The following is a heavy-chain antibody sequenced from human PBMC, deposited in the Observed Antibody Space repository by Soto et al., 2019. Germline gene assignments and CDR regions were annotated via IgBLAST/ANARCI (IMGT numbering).Heavy chain of an antibody. D-gene: IGHD6-19*01. CDR3: ARARQWLVRGFDY. Sequence: TSETLSLTCAVYGGSFSGYYWSWIRQPPGKGLEWIGEINHSGSTNYNPSLKSRVTISVDTSKNQFSLKLSSVTAADTAVYYCARARQWLVRGFDYWGQGTLVTVPS. J-gene: IGHJ4*02. CDR2: INHSGST. V-gene: IGHV4-34*01. CDR1: GGSFSGYY.